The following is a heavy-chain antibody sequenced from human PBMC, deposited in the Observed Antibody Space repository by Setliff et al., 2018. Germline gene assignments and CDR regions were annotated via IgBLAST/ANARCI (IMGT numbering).Heavy chain of an antibody. J-gene: IGHJ5*02. CDR1: GYSFTSYW. V-gene: IGHV5-51*01. CDR3: ARRGERFFNWFDP. CDR2: IYPGNADT. Sequence: PGESLKISCKGSGYSFTSYWIGWVRQMPGKGLEWMGTIYPGNADTRYSPSFQGQVTISTDTSINTAFLQWNNLKASDTAVYYCARRGERFFNWFDPWGQGTLVTVSS. D-gene: IGHD2-21*01.